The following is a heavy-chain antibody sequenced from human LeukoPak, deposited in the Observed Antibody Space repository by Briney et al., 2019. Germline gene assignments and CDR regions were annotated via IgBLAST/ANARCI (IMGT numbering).Heavy chain of an antibody. V-gene: IGHV1-2*02. Sequence: ASVKVSCKTSGYSFTDYYMHWVRQAPGQGLEWMGWINPNSGGTNYAQKFQGRVTMTRDTSISTAYMELSRLRSDDTAVYYCARIAVAGSYYYYGMGVWGLGTTVTVSS. CDR3: ARIAVAGSYYYYGMGV. CDR1: GYSFTDYY. J-gene: IGHJ6*02. CDR2: INPNSGGT. D-gene: IGHD6-19*01.